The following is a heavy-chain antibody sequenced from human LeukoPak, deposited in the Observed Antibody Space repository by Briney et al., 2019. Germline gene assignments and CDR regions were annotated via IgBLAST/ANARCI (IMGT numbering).Heavy chain of an antibody. CDR3: VRGWAERSGSSFYFDY. J-gene: IGHJ4*02. D-gene: IGHD1-26*01. V-gene: IGHV3-74*01. CDR1: GFTFSPYW. CDR2: INSDGSST. Sequence: PGGSLRLSCAASGFTFSPYWMHWVRHAPGKGPVWVSRINSDGSSTSYADSVKGRFTISRDNAKNTLFLQMNSLRAEDTAVYYCVRGWAERSGSSFYFDYWGQGTLVTVSS.